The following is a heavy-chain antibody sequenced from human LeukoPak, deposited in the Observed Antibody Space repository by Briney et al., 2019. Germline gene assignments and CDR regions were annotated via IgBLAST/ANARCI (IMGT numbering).Heavy chain of an antibody. D-gene: IGHD3-10*01. CDR2: IYKSGGT. J-gene: IGHJ5*02. CDR1: GGSISSHS. V-gene: IGHV4-59*11. Sequence: SETLSLTCTVSGGSISSHSWTWIRQSPEKGLEWIGYIYKSGGTNYNPSLKSRVTITADTSKNQFSLKLTSVAAADTAVYYCARGVVQGENWFDPWGPGTLVTVSS. CDR3: ARGVVQGENWFDP.